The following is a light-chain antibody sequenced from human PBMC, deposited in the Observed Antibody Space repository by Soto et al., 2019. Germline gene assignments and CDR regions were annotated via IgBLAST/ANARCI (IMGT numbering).Light chain of an antibody. V-gene: IGKV3-11*01. Sequence: EIVMTQSPATLSVSXXERSTLSCRASQSVSSNLAWYQQRPGQAPRLLIYGASNRATGIPARFSGSGSGTDFTLTISSLEPEDFAVYYCQQRSNWITFGQGTRLEIK. CDR2: GAS. J-gene: IGKJ5*01. CDR1: QSVSSN. CDR3: QQRSNWIT.